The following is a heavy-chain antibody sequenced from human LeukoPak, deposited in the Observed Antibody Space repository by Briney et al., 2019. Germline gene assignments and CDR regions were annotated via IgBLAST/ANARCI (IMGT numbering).Heavy chain of an antibody. D-gene: IGHD4-17*01. Sequence: GGSLRLSCAASGFTFSSYAMSWVRQAPGKGLEWVSAISGSGGSTYYADSVKGRFTISRDNSKNTLYLQMNSLRAEDTAVYYCANRRGDYVSAGSDYWGQGTLVTVSS. V-gene: IGHV3-23*01. CDR3: ANRRGDYVSAGSDY. CDR1: GFTFSSYA. J-gene: IGHJ4*02. CDR2: ISGSGGST.